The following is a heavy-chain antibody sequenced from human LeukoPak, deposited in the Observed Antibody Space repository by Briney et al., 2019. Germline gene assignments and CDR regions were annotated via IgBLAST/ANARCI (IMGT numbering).Heavy chain of an antibody. CDR2: ISAYNGNT. CDR1: GYTFTSYG. CDR3: ARDQSAPSDGAASDI. Sequence: GASVKVSCKASGYTFTSYGISWVRQAPGQGLEWMGWISAYNGNTNYAQKLQGRVTMTTDTSTSTACMELRSLRSDDTAVYYCARDQSAPSDGAASDIWGQGTMVTVSS. D-gene: IGHD2-15*01. J-gene: IGHJ3*02. V-gene: IGHV1-18*01.